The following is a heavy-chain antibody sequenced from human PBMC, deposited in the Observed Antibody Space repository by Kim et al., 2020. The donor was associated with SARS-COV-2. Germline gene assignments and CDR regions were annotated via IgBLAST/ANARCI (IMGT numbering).Heavy chain of an antibody. CDR2: ISYDGSNK. Sequence: GGSLRLSCAASGFTFSSYAMHWVRQAPGKGLEWVAVISYDGSNKYYADSVKGRFTISRDNSKNTLYLQMNSLRAEDTAVYYCARGLSGWYYFDYLGQGTL. D-gene: IGHD6-19*01. CDR3: ARGLSGWYYFDY. CDR1: GFTFSSYA. V-gene: IGHV3-30*04. J-gene: IGHJ4*02.